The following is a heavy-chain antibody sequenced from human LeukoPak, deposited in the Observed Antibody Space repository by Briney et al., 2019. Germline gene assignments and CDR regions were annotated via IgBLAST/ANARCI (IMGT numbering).Heavy chain of an antibody. V-gene: IGHV4-59*08. Sequence: SETLSLTCTVSGGSISSYYWSWIRQPPGKGLEWIGYIYYSGSTNYNPSLKSRVTISVDTSKNQFSLKLSSVTAADTAVYYCARRNHPYGSGSYFFDYWGQGTLVTVSS. D-gene: IGHD3-10*01. CDR1: GGSISSYY. CDR2: IYYSGST. J-gene: IGHJ4*02. CDR3: ARRNHPYGSGSYFFDY.